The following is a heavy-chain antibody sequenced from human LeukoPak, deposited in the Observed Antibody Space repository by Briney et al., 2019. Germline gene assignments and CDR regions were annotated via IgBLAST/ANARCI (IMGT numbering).Heavy chain of an antibody. Sequence: PGGALRLSCAASGFTFSGSAMHWVRQAPGKGQEGLGRSRSKADRYTTAYAASVKGRFIVSRHDSNNTAYLQMNSLKTENTAVYYCRAAADLNVYWGQGALVTVSS. CDR2: SRSKADRYTT. J-gene: IGHJ4*02. V-gene: IGHV3-73*01. D-gene: IGHD6-13*01. CDR1: GFTFSGSA. CDR3: RAAADLNVY.